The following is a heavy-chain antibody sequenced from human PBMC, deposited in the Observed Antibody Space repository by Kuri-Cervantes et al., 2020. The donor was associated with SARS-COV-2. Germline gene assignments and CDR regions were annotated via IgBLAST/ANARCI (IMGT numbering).Heavy chain of an antibody. Sequence: LSLTCAASGFTFSSYAMSWVRQAPGKGLEWVSAISGSGGSTYYADSVKGRFTISRDNSKSTLYLQMNSLRAEDTAVYYCAKGYCSGGSCSPDYWGQGNRVHGAS. J-gene: IGHJ4*02. CDR2: ISGSGGST. V-gene: IGHV3-23*01. CDR1: GFTFSSYA. D-gene: IGHD2-15*01. CDR3: AKGYCSGGSCSPDY.